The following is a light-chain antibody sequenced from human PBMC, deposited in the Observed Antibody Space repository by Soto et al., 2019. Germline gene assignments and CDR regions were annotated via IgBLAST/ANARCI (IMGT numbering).Light chain of an antibody. CDR2: DNN. CDR1: SSNIGKYY. Sequence: QSVLTQPPSVSAAPGQKVTISCSGSSSNIGKYYVSWYQLLPGTAPKLLIYDNNDRPSGTPDRLSGSKSGTSATLGITGLQTGDEADYYCATWDDSLNTAAFGPGTKVTVL. J-gene: IGLJ1*01. CDR3: ATWDDSLNTAA. V-gene: IGLV1-51*01.